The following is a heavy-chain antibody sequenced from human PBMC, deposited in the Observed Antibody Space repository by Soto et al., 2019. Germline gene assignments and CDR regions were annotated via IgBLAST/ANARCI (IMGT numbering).Heavy chain of an antibody. D-gene: IGHD2-21*02. J-gene: IGHJ4*02. CDR2: IYYSGST. Sequence: SETLSLTCTVSGGSVSSGSYYWSWIRQPPGKGLEWIGYIYYSGSTNYNPSLKSRVTISVDTSKNQFSLKLSSVTAADTAVYYCARCGGGDCSVFDYWGQGALVTVSS. V-gene: IGHV4-61*01. CDR1: GGSVSSGSYY. CDR3: ARCGGGDCSVFDY.